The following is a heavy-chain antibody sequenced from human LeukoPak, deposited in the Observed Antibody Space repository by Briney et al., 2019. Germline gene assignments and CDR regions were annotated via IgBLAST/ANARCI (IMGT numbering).Heavy chain of an antibody. J-gene: IGHJ5*02. V-gene: IGHV3-48*03. Sequence: GGSLRLSCAASGFTFSSYEMNWVRQAPGKGLEWVSYISSSGSNIYYADSGKGRFTISRDNAKNSLYPQMNSLRAEDTAVYYCARDLRPTYYYDSSGRGFDPWGQGTLVTVSS. CDR1: GFTFSSYE. CDR3: ARDLRPTYYYDSSGRGFDP. D-gene: IGHD3-22*01. CDR2: ISSSGSNI.